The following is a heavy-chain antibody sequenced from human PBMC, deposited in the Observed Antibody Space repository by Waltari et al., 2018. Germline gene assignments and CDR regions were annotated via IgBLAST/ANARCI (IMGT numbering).Heavy chain of an antibody. D-gene: IGHD4-17*01. CDR2: IYSGVST. V-gene: IGHV3-53*01. CDR3: ARAHVFDYGVGGYYFDY. CDR1: GFTVSSNY. J-gene: IGHJ4*02. Sequence: EVQLVESGGGLIQPGGSLRLSCAASGFTVSSNYMSWVRQAPGKGLEWVSVIYSGVSTYYSDSVKGRFAISRDNSKNTLYLQMNSLRAEDTAVYYCARAHVFDYGVGGYYFDYWGQGTLVTVSS.